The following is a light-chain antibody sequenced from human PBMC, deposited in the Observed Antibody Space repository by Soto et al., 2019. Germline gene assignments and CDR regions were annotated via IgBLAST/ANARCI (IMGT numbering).Light chain of an antibody. CDR1: QSVSSN. CDR2: GAS. V-gene: IGKV3-15*01. CDR3: QQYNNWPPGT. Sequence: EIVMTQSPATLSVSPGERATLSSRASQSVSSNLAWYPQKPGQAPRLHIYGASTRATGIPARFSGSGSGTEFTLTISSLQSEYFAVYYCQQYNNWPPGTFGQGTTVEIK. J-gene: IGKJ1*01.